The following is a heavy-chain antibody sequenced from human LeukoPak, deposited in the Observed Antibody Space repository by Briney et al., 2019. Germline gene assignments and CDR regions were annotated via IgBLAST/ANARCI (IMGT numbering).Heavy chain of an antibody. J-gene: IGHJ6*02. CDR2: IYSGDSDT. Sequence: GESLKISCKGSGYSFTSYWIGWVRQMPGKGLEWMGIIYSGDSDTRYSPSFQGQVTISADKSISTAYLQWSSLKASDTAMYYCARRGTYYDFWSGYSRGSYYYYGMDVWGQGTTVTVSS. V-gene: IGHV5-51*01. D-gene: IGHD3-3*01. CDR1: GYSFTSYW. CDR3: ARRGTYYDFWSGYSRGSYYYYGMDV.